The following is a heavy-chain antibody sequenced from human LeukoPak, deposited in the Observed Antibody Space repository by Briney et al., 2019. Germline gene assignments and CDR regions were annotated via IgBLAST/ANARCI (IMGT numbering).Heavy chain of an antibody. D-gene: IGHD1-26*01. CDR3: AKDRYGRSDY. CDR1: GFIFHNYI. Sequence: GGSLRLSCAASGFIFHNYIMNWVRRAPGKGMEWISGIRGGGDDTYYADSIKGRFTISRDNSKSTVYLQMNSPTAEDTAIYYCAKDRYGRSDYWGQGTLVTVSS. V-gene: IGHV3-23*01. CDR2: IRGGGDDT. J-gene: IGHJ4*02.